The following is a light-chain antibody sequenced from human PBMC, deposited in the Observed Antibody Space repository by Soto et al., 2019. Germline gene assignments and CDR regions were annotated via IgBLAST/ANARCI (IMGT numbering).Light chain of an antibody. CDR3: QQSDSTPQT. CDR2: AAS. Sequence: DIQMTQSPSSLSASVGDRVTITCRASQSISSYLNWYQQKPGKAPKLLIYAASSLQSGVPSRFSGRGSGTDFTLTISSLQPEDFAAYYCQQSDSTPQTFGQGTKVE. J-gene: IGKJ1*01. V-gene: IGKV1-39*01. CDR1: QSISSY.